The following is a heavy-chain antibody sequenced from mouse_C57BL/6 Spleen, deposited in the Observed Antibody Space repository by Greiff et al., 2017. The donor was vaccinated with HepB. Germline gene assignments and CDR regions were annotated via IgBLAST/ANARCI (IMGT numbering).Heavy chain of an antibody. CDR3: ARGGLRQGYYYAMDY. J-gene: IGHJ4*01. CDR2: IDPNSGGT. D-gene: IGHD2-4*01. CDR1: GYTFTSYW. V-gene: IGHV1-72*01. Sequence: QVHVKQPGAELVKPGASVKLSCKASGYTFTSYWMHWVKQRPGRGLEWIGRIDPNSGGTKYTEKFKSKATLTVDKPSSTAYRQRSSLTSEDSAVYYGARGGLRQGYYYAMDYWGQGTSVTVSS.